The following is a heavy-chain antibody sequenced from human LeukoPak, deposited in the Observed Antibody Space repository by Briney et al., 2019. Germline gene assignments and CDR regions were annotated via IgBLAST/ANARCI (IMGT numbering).Heavy chain of an antibody. CDR2: IYTSGST. CDR1: GGSISSGSYY. D-gene: IGHD6-6*01. CDR3: ARDGSSSSPPRRYYYYMDV. Sequence: SETLSLTCTVSGGSISSGSYYWSWIRQPAGKGLEWIGRIYTSGSTNYNPSLKSRVTISVDTSKNQFSLKLSSVAAADTAVYYCARDGSSSSPPRRYYYYMDVWGKGTTVTVSS. J-gene: IGHJ6*03. V-gene: IGHV4-61*02.